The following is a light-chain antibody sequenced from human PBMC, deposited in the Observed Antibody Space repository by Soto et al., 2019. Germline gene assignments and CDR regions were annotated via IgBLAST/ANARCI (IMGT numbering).Light chain of an antibody. V-gene: IGKV3-20*01. Sequence: EIVLTQSPGTLSLSPGETATLSCRAGQSITSSSLAWYQQKPGQAPSLLIFAASSRATGVPERFSGTGSGTDFTLTIRRLEPDDFTVYYCQQYGTSPMPFGGGTKVEIK. CDR2: AAS. CDR1: QSITSSS. J-gene: IGKJ4*01. CDR3: QQYGTSPMP.